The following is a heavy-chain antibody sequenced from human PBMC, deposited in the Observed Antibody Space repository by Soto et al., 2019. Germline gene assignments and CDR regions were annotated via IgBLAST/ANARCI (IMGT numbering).Heavy chain of an antibody. Sequence: SETLSLTCAVSGGSISSYYWSWLRQSPGKGLEWIGYIHSTGSTNYNPSLMSRVTMSVDTSKIQFSLNLSSMAAADTAVYYCARYRLWFGEFTLDSWGQGALVTVS. CDR3: ARYRLWFGEFTLDS. D-gene: IGHD3-10*01. V-gene: IGHV4-59*08. J-gene: IGHJ4*02. CDR2: IHSTGST. CDR1: GGSISSYY.